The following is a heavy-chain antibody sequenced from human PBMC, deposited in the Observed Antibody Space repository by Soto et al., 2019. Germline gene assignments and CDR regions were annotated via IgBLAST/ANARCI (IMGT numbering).Heavy chain of an antibody. CDR3: ARYSSSPYYYYYYGTDV. J-gene: IGHJ6*02. D-gene: IGHD6-13*01. CDR2: ISAYNGNT. CDR1: GYTFTSYG. Sequence: QVQLVQSGAEVKKPGASVKVSCKASGYTFTSYGISWVRQAPGQGLEWMGWISAYNGNTNYAQKLQGRVTMTTDTSTSTAYMELRSLRSDDTAVYYCARYSSSPYYYYYYGTDVWGQGTTVTVSS. V-gene: IGHV1-18*01.